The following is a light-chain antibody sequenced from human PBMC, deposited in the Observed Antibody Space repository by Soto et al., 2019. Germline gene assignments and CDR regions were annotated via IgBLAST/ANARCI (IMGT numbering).Light chain of an antibody. Sequence: QSVLTQPRSVSGSPGQSVTISCTGTSSDVGGYNYVSWYQQHPGKAPKLMIYDVSKRPSGVPDRLSGSKSGNTASLTISGLQAEDEADYYCCSYACSYTHVFGNGTKLTVL. J-gene: IGLJ1*01. CDR2: DVS. V-gene: IGLV2-11*01. CDR1: SSDVGGYNY. CDR3: CSYACSYTHV.